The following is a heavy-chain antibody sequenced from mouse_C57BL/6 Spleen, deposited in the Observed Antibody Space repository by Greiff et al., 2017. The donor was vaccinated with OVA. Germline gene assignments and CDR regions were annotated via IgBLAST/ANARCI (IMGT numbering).Heavy chain of an antibody. CDR1: GFTFSSYA. J-gene: IGHJ2*01. CDR3: ARDSINFDY. CDR2: ISDGGSYT. Sequence: EVKLVESGGGLVKPGGSLKLSCAASGFTFSSYAMSWVRQTPEKRLEWVATISDGGSYTYYPDNVKGRFTISRDNAKNNLYLQMSHLKSEDTAMYYCARDSINFDYWGQGTTLTVSS. V-gene: IGHV5-4*01. D-gene: IGHD2-10*02.